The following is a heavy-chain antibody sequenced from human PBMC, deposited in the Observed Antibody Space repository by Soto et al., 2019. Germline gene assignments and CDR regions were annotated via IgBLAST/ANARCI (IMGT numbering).Heavy chain of an antibody. CDR3: ARGHILTVYGCIDV. V-gene: IGHV4-30-4*01. CDR2: IYYSGST. Sequence: SETLSLTCAVSGDSISRGNNYWDWIRQPPGKGREWIGYIYYSGSTYYNPSLKSRVTISVDTSKNQFSLKLNSVTAADTAVYYCARGHILTVYGCIDVWGQGTTVTVSS. D-gene: IGHD3-9*01. CDR1: GDSISRGNNY. J-gene: IGHJ6*02.